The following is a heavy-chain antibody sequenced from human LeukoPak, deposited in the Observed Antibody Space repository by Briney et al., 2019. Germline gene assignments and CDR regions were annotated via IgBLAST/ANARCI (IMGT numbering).Heavy chain of an antibody. V-gene: IGHV3-21*01. CDR1: GFTFSSYS. CDR3: ARDDTTGTAYFDY. D-gene: IGHD1-1*01. CDR2: ISSSSSYI. J-gene: IGHJ4*02. Sequence: PGGSLRLSCAASGFTFSSYSMNWVRQAPGKGLEWVSSISSSSSYIYYADSVKGRFTISRDNAKNSLYLQMNSLGAEDTAVYYCARDDTTGTAYFDYWGQGTLVTVSS.